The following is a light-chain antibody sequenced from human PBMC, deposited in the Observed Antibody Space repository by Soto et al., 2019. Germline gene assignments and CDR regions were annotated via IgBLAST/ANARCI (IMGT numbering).Light chain of an antibody. CDR3: SSYAGSSNV. Sequence: LTQPPSASGSPGQSVAISCTGTRSDVGGYNYVSWYQQHPGKAPKLMIYEVNKRPSGVPDRFSGSKSGNTASLTVSGLQAEDEADYYCSSYAGSSNVFGTGTKVTVL. V-gene: IGLV2-8*01. J-gene: IGLJ1*01. CDR1: RSDVGGYNY. CDR2: EVN.